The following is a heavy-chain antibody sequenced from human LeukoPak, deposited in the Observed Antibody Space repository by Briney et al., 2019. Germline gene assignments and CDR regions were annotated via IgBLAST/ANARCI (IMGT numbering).Heavy chain of an antibody. CDR3: ASSPLSYYHSSGHRNRDAFDI. CDR2: INHSGST. D-gene: IGHD3-22*01. Sequence: SSETLSLTCAVYGGSFSGYYWSWIRQPPGKGLEWIGEINHSGSTNYNPSLKSRVTISVDTSKNQFSLKLSSVTAADTAVYYCASSPLSYYHSSGHRNRDAFDIWGHGTMLTVSS. V-gene: IGHV4-34*01. J-gene: IGHJ3*02. CDR1: GGSFSGYY.